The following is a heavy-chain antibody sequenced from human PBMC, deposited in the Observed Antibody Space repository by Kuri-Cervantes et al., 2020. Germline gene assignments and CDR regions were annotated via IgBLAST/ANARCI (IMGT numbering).Heavy chain of an antibody. CDR3: ARQNGYSGYAEYFDD. Sequence: ASVKVSCKASGYTFTSYAMHWVRQAPGQRLEWMGWINAGNGNTKYSQKFQGRVTITRDTSASTAYMELSSLRSEDTAVYYCARQNGYSGYAEYFDDWGQGTLVTVSS. D-gene: IGHD5-12*01. V-gene: IGHV1-3*01. CDR1: GYTFTSYA. J-gene: IGHJ4*02. CDR2: INAGNGNT.